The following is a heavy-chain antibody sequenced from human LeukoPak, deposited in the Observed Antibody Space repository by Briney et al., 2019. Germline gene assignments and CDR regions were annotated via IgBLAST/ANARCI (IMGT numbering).Heavy chain of an antibody. V-gene: IGHV4-34*01. CDR1: GVSFSGYY. CDR3: ARGKGRFLDY. Sequence: SETLSLTCAVYGVSFSGYYWSWIRQPPGKGLEWIGEINHSGSTNYNPSLKSRVTISVDTSKNQFSLKLSSVTAADTAVYYCARGKGRFLDYWGQGTLVNVSS. D-gene: IGHD3-3*01. J-gene: IGHJ4*02. CDR2: INHSGST.